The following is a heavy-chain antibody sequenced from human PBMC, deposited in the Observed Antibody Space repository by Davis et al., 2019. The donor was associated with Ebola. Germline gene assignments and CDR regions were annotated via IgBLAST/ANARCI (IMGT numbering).Heavy chain of an antibody. V-gene: IGHV1-8*01. D-gene: IGHD6-19*01. J-gene: IGHJ4*02. Sequence: ASVKVSCKASGYTFTGYDINWVRQATGQGLEWMGWMNPNSGNTGYAQKFQDRVTMTTDTSTNTAYMEVRGLRSDDTAVYYWARDGSVASIELDYWGQGTLVTVSS. CDR2: MNPNSGNT. CDR3: ARDGSVASIELDY. CDR1: GYTFTGYD.